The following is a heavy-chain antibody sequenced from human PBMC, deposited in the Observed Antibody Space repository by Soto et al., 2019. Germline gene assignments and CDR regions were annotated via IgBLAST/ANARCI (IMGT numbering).Heavy chain of an antibody. CDR1: GFTFSSYS. CDR3: ARDLWRCSSTSCRHPNWFDP. V-gene: IGHV3-48*01. J-gene: IGHJ5*02. D-gene: IGHD2-2*01. CDR2: ISSSSSTI. Sequence: PGGSLRLSCAASGFTFSSYSMNWVRQAPGKGLEWVSYISSSSSTIYYADSVKGRFTISRDNAKNSLYLQMNSLRAEDTAVYYCARDLWRCSSTSCRHPNWFDPWGQGTLVTVSS.